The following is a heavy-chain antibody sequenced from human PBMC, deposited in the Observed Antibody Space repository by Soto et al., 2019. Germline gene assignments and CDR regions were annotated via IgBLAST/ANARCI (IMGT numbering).Heavy chain of an antibody. D-gene: IGHD3-3*01. Sequence: SETLSLTCTVSGGSISSSSYYWGWIRQPPGKGLEWIGSIYYSGSTYYNPSLKSRVTISVDTSKNQFSLKLSSVTAADTAVYYCARHDGRFLDEGWFDPWGQGTLVTVSS. J-gene: IGHJ5*02. CDR1: GGSISSSSYY. CDR3: ARHDGRFLDEGWFDP. CDR2: IYYSGST. V-gene: IGHV4-39*01.